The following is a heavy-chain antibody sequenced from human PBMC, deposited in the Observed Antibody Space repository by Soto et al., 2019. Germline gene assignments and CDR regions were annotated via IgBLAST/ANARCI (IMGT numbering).Heavy chain of an antibody. CDR2: IYSGGST. V-gene: IGHV3-53*01. J-gene: IGHJ6*02. D-gene: IGHD1-26*01. CDR3: AGRVGATNYGMDV. CDR1: EFTVSSNY. Sequence: GGSLRLSCAASEFTVSSNYMNWVRQAPGKGLECVSTIYSGGSTYYADSVKGRFTISRDNSKNTLYHQMNNLRAEDTAVYYCAGRVGATNYGMDVWGQGTTVTVSS.